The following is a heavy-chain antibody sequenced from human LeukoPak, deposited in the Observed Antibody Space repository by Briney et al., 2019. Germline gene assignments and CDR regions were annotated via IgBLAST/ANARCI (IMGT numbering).Heavy chain of an antibody. J-gene: IGHJ4*02. Sequence: SETLSLTCAVSGGSISSSPYYWGWIRQPPGKGLEWIGSLYYSGSTYYNPSLKSRVTISVDTSKNQFSLKLSSVTAADTAVYYCARQFGDSSGLHPTVDYWGRGTLVTVSS. V-gene: IGHV4-39*01. CDR2: LYYSGST. CDR1: GGSISSSPYY. CDR3: ARQFGDSSGLHPTVDY. D-gene: IGHD3-10*01.